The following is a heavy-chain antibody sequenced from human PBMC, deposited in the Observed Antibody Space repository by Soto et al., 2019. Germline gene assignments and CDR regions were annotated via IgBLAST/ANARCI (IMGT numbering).Heavy chain of an antibody. CDR3: ARRRKDYGDYYYGMDF. D-gene: IGHD4-17*01. J-gene: IGHJ6*02. Sequence: ASVKVSCKASGYTFTSYDINWVRQATGQGLEWMGWMNPNSGNTGYAQKFQGRVTMTRNTSISTAYMELSSLRSEDTAVYYCARRRKDYGDYYYGMDFRGQGTMVTVSS. CDR1: GYTFTSYD. CDR2: MNPNSGNT. V-gene: IGHV1-8*01.